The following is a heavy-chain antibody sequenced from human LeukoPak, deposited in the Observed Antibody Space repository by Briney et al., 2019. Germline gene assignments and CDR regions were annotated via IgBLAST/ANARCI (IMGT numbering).Heavy chain of an antibody. V-gene: IGHV1-46*01. CDR3: ARDLGYGDSDY. CDR1: GHTFTSYY. J-gene: IGHJ4*02. D-gene: IGHD4-17*01. CDR2: INPSGGST. Sequence: ASVKVSCKASGHTFTSYYMHWVRQAPGQGLEWMGIINPSGGSTSYAQKFQGRVTMTRDMSTSTVYMELSSLRSEDTAVYYCARDLGYGDSDYWGQGTLVTVSS.